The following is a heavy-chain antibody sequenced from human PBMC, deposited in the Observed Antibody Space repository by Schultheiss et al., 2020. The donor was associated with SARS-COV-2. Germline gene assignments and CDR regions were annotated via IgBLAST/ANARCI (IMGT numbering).Heavy chain of an antibody. D-gene: IGHD2-21*02. CDR1: GFTFSDYY. CDR2: IYSGGST. CDR3: ARRGGDHAWFDP. Sequence: GESLKISCAASGFTFSDYYMSWIRQAPGKGLVWVSVIYSGGSTYYADSVKGRFTISRDNSKNTQYLQMNSLRAEDTAVYYCARRGGDHAWFDPWGQGTLVTVSS. J-gene: IGHJ5*02. V-gene: IGHV3-66*01.